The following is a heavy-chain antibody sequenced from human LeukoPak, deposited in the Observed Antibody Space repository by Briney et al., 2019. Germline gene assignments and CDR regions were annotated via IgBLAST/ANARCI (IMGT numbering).Heavy chain of an antibody. CDR2: INPSGGST. D-gene: IGHD3-10*01. CDR1: GYTFTSYY. CDR3: AREPGREWFGELLGDY. Sequence: ASVKVSCKASGYTFTSYYMHWVRQAPGQGLERMGIINPSGGSTSYAQKFQGRVTMTRDTSTSTVYMELSSLRSEDTAVYYCAREPGREWFGELLGDYWGQGTLVTVSS. V-gene: IGHV1-46*01. J-gene: IGHJ4*02.